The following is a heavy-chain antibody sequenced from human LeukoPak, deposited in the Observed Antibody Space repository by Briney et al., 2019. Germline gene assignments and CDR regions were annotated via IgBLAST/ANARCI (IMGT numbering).Heavy chain of an antibody. CDR1: GFIFSNW. V-gene: IGHV3-7*01. CDR3: AKLLGTATRYDS. Sequence: GGSLRLSCAASGFIFSNWMSWVRQAPGKGLEWVASINPDGSAKYHMDSVKGRFTISRDNAKKSLSLQMDALRAEDTAVYFCAKLLGTATRYDSWGLGTLVMVSS. D-gene: IGHD2-21*02. CDR2: INPDGSAK. J-gene: IGHJ4*02.